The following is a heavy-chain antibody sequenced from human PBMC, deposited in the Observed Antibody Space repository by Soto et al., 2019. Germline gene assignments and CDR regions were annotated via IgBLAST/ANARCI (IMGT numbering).Heavy chain of an antibody. CDR2: IKQDGSEK. CDR3: ARALTDSYYYYGMDV. D-gene: IGHD7-27*01. CDR1: GFTFSSYW. V-gene: IGHV3-7*01. Sequence: GGSLRLSCAASGFTFSSYWMSWVRQAPGKGLEWVANIKQDGSEKYYVDSVKGRFTISRDNAKNSLYLQMNSLRAEDTAVYYCARALTDSYYYYGMDVWGQGTTVTV. J-gene: IGHJ6*02.